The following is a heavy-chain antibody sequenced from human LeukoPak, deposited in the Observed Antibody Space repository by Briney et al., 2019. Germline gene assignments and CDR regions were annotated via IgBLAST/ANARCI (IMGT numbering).Heavy chain of an antibody. D-gene: IGHD3-10*01. CDR2: ISSSSSYI. CDR3: AREAFLYGSGTWFDP. Sequence: GGSLRLSCAASGFTFSSYSMNWVRQAPGKGLEWVSSISSSSSYIYYADSVKGRFTISRDNAKNSLYLQMNSLRAEDTAVYYCAREAFLYGSGTWFDPWGQGTLVTVSS. V-gene: IGHV3-21*01. CDR1: GFTFSSYS. J-gene: IGHJ5*02.